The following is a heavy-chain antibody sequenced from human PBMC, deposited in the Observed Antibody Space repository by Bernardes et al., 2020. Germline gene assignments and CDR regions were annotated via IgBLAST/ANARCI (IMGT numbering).Heavy chain of an antibody. CDR1: GGSISSGDYY. CDR2: IYYSGST. CDR3: ARGQQWLAYFDY. J-gene: IGHJ4*02. Sequence: SETLSLTCTVSGGSISSGDYYWSWIRQPPGKGLEWIGYIYYSGSTYYNPSLKSRVTISVDTSKNQFSLKLSSVTAADTAVYYCARGQQWLAYFDYWGQGTLVTVSS. D-gene: IGHD6-19*01. V-gene: IGHV4-30-4*01.